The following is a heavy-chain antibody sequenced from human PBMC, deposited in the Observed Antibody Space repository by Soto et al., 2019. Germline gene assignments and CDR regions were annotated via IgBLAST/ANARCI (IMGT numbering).Heavy chain of an antibody. CDR3: ASPHYDSVALWGMDV. CDR1: GGSISSYY. J-gene: IGHJ6*02. Sequence: PSETLSLTCTVCGGSISSYYWSWIRQPAGKGLEWIGRIYTSGSTNYNPSLKSRVTMSVDTSKNQFSLKLSSVTAADTAVYSCASPHYDSVALWGMDVWGQGTTVTVSS. D-gene: IGHD3-3*01. V-gene: IGHV4-4*07. CDR2: IYTSGST.